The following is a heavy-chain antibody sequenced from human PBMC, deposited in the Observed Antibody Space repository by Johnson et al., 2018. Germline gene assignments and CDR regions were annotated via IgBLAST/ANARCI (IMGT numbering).Heavy chain of an antibody. CDR1: GDSISSYY. V-gene: IGHV4-59*01. J-gene: IGHJ3*02. D-gene: IGHD1-26*01. CDR2: IYYNGDT. Sequence: QVQLQESGPGLVKPSETLSLTCTVSGDSISSYYWSWIRQPPGKGLEWIAFIYYNGDTSYNPSLKSRVTISLDTSKNHFSLKLSSVTAADTAVYYCAREWSAFDIWGQGTMVTVSS. CDR3: AREWSAFDI.